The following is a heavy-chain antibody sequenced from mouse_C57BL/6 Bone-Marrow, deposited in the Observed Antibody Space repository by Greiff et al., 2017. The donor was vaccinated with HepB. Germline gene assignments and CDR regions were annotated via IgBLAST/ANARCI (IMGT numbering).Heavy chain of an antibody. CDR3: ARWLLRYFDV. CDR1: GYTFTSYW. CDR2: IYPSDSET. D-gene: IGHD2-3*01. J-gene: IGHJ1*03. V-gene: IGHV1-61*01. Sequence: QVQLKQPGAELVRPGSSVKLSCKASGYTFTSYWMDWVKQRPGQGLEWIGNIYPSDSETHYNQKFKDKATLTVDKSSSTAYMQLSSLTSEDSAVYYCARWLLRYFDVWGTGTTVTVSS.